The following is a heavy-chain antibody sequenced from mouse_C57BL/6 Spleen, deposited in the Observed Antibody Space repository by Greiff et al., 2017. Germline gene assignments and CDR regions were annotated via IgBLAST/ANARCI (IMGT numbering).Heavy chain of an antibody. D-gene: IGHD1-1*01. CDR1: GYAFTNYL. V-gene: IGHV1-54*01. CDR2: INPGSGGT. J-gene: IGHJ1*03. Sequence: VKLQQSGAELVRPGTSVKVSCKASGYAFTNYLIEWVKQRPGQGLEWIGVINPGSGGTNYNEKFKGKATLTADKSSSTAYMQLSSLTSEDSAVYFCARSSLTTVVDWYFDVWGTGTTVTVSS. CDR3: ARSSLTTVVDWYFDV.